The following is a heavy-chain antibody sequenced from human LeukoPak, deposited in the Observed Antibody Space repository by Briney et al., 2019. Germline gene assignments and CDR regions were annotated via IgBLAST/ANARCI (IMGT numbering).Heavy chain of an antibody. J-gene: IGHJ4*02. CDR3: ARDHDWAFDL. CDR1: GFPFGGYV. D-gene: IGHD3-9*01. Sequence: QPGGSLRLSCEASGFPFGGYVMSWVRQAPGKGLEWIAYINHNAEMIFYPDFVKGRFTISRDNAKNSLYLQMNALRYGDTAMYYCARDHDWAFDLWGQGTLVTVSS. V-gene: IGHV3-48*02. CDR2: INHNAEMI.